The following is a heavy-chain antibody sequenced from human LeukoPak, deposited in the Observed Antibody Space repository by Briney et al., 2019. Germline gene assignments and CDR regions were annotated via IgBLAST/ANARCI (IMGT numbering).Heavy chain of an antibody. Sequence: GGSLRLSCAASGFTFSSYAMHWVRQAPGKGLEWVAVISYDGSNKYYADSVKGRFTISRDNSKNTLYLQMNSLRAEDTAVYYCASSTVATITAHWFSSKQKNDYWGQGTLVTVSS. D-gene: IGHD4-17*01. CDR3: ASSTVATITAHWFSSKQKNDY. CDR2: ISYDGSNK. CDR1: GFTFSSYA. J-gene: IGHJ4*02. V-gene: IGHV3-30-3*01.